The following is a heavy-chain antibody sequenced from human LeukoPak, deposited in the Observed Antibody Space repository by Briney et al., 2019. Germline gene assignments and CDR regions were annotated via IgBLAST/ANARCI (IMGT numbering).Heavy chain of an antibody. Sequence: SETLSLTYTVSGGSISSSSYYWGWIRQPPGKGLEWIGSIYYSGSTYYNPSLKSRVTISVDTSKNQFSLKLSSVTAADTAVYYCARAYSSYHQDYWGQGTLVTVSS. V-gene: IGHV4-39*07. J-gene: IGHJ4*02. CDR1: GGSISSSSYY. CDR3: ARAYSSYHQDY. D-gene: IGHD6-6*01. CDR2: IYYSGST.